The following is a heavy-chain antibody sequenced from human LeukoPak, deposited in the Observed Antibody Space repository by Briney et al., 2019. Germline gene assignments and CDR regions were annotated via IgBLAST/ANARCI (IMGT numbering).Heavy chain of an antibody. CDR3: ARAHVQNTNYYYMDV. Sequence: SETLSLTCAVYGGSFSGYQWSWIRQSPGKGLEWIEQINHSGSTNYNPSLKSRVTISVDASKSQFSLNLSSVTAADTAVYYCARAHVQNTNYYYMDVWGQGTAITVSS. CDR1: GGSFSGYQ. D-gene: IGHD2/OR15-2a*01. CDR2: INHSGST. J-gene: IGHJ6*03. V-gene: IGHV4-34*01.